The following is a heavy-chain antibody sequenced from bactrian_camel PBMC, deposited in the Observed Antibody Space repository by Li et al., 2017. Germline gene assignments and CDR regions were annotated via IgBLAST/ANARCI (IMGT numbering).Heavy chain of an antibody. J-gene: IGHJ4*01. CDR2: NENRGGTT. CDR1: GKTVPSPA. V-gene: IGHV3-3*01. CDR3: AADLLLMRPLDPSEYQY. Sequence: HVQLVESGGGSVQAGGSLRLSCTASGKTVPSPAMGWMRQVPGANRETIAANENRGGTTYYHASVKARFTISQDNAKNTLYLQMDSLKPEDTAMYYCAADLLLMRPLDPSEYQYWGQGTQVTVS. D-gene: IGHD1*01.